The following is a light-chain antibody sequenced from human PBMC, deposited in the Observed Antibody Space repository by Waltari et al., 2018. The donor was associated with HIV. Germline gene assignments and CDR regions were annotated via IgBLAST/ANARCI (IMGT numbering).Light chain of an antibody. CDR3: TSYTSRSTFL. V-gene: IGLV2-14*01. Sequence: QSALPQPASVSGSPGQSITISCTGTTSDIGTYNYVPWYQQHPGKAPKLMIYGVSERPSGVSNRFSGSKSGNTASLTISGLQAEDEADYYCTSYTSRSTFLFGTGTKVTVL. J-gene: IGLJ1*01. CDR1: TSDIGTYNY. CDR2: GVS.